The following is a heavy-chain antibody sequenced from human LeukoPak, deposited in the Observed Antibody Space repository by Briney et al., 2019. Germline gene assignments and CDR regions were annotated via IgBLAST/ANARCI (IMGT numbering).Heavy chain of an antibody. J-gene: IGHJ4*02. CDR3: ARSPMTTVTYFDY. V-gene: IGHV5-51*01. CDR2: IYPGDSDT. CDR1: GYSFTSYW. Sequence: GESLKISCKGSGYSFTSYWIGWVRQMPGKGLEWMGIIYPGDSDTRYSPSFQGQVTISADRSISTAYLQWSSLKASDTAMYYCARSPMTTVTYFDYWGQGTLVTVSS. D-gene: IGHD4-17*01.